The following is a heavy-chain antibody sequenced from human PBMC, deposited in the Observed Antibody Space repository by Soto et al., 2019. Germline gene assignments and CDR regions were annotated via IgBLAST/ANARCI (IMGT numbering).Heavy chain of an antibody. CDR3: AKSSGDLASNEYYYGIDV. D-gene: IGHD2-15*01. CDR2: ISYDGSNK. V-gene: IGHV3-30*18. CDR1: GFTFSSYG. J-gene: IGHJ6*02. Sequence: QVQLVESGGGVVQPGRSLRLSCAASGFTFSSYGMHWVRQAPGKGLEWVAVISYDGSNKYYADSVKGRFTISRDNSKNTLYLQMNSLRAEDTAVYYCAKSSGDLASNEYYYGIDVWGQGTTVTVSS.